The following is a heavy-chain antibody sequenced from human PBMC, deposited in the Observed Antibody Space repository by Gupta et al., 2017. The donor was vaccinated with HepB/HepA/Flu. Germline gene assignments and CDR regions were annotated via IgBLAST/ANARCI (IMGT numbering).Heavy chain of an antibody. D-gene: IGHD4-17*01. V-gene: IGHV3-66*01. CDR3: EEDSRRDGPAE. CDR1: GFTVSINS. CDR2: RDAGGST. J-gene: IGHJ4*01. Sequence: GLFQPGGSLRLSCAVCGFTVSINSMSWVRQTPGKGLEWVALRDAGGSTYYGDSVKGRFTIYRYKSKNTLYLQMNNLGCEDTAKEYSEEDSRRDGPAEGGHGTL.